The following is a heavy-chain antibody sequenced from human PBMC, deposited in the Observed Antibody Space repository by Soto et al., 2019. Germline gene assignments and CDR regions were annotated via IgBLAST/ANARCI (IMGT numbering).Heavy chain of an antibody. CDR2: IKQDGSEK. CDR3: ARVGEQWLAADAFDI. V-gene: IGHV3-7*01. D-gene: IGHD6-19*01. Sequence: EVQLVESGGGLVQPGGSLRLSCAASGFTFSSYWMSWVRQAPGKGPEWVANIKQDGSEKYYVDSVKGRFTISRDNAKNSLYLQMNSLRAEDTAVYYCARVGEQWLAADAFDIWGQGTMVTVSS. J-gene: IGHJ3*02. CDR1: GFTFSSYW.